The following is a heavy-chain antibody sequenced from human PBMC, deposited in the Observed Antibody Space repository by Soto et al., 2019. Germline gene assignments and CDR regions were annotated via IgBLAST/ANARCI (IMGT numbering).Heavy chain of an antibody. CDR1: GGTFSSYT. CDR2: IIPILGIA. V-gene: IGHV1-69*04. Sequence: GASVKVSCKASGGTFSSYTISWVRQAPGQGLEWMGRIIPILGIANYAQKFQGRVTITADKSTSTAYMELSSLRSEDTAVYYCARELIVATLPYWFDPWGPGPLVTLSS. J-gene: IGHJ5*02. D-gene: IGHD5-12*01. CDR3: ARELIVATLPYWFDP.